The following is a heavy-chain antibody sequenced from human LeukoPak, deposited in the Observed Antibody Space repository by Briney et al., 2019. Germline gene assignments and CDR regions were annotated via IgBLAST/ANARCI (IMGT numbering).Heavy chain of an antibody. CDR1: GGTFSSYA. CDR2: IIPIFGTA. J-gene: IGHJ6*03. CDR3: AREGGSGTTVKYYYYMDV. V-gene: IGHV1-69*13. Sequence: ASVKVSCKASGGTFSSYAISWVRQAPGQGLEWMGGIIPIFGTANYAQKFQGRVTITADESTSTAYMELSSLRSEDTAVYYCAREGGSGTTVKYYYYMDVWGKGTTVTVSS. D-gene: IGHD3-10*01.